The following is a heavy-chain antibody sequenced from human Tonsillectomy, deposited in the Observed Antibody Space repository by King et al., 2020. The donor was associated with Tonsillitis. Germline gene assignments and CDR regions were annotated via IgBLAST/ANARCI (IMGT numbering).Heavy chain of an antibody. Sequence: QLQESGPGLVKPSETLSLSCTVSGGSITSGTYFWGWIRQPPGKGLEWIGNIYSNGATFYNPSLESRVTLSVDTSKNQLSLTLPSVTAADTAVYYCARGRGGTYYYDGFDIWGTGTKVTVSS. V-gene: IGHV4-39*02. J-gene: IGHJ3*02. CDR3: ARGRGGTYYYDGFDI. CDR1: GGSITSGTYF. D-gene: IGHD1-26*01. CDR2: IYSNGAT.